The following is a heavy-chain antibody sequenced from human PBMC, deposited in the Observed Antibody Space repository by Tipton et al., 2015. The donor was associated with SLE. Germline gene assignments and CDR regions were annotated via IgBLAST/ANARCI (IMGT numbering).Heavy chain of an antibody. D-gene: IGHD6-6*01. J-gene: IGHJ4*02. CDR1: GYSISSGYY. V-gene: IGHV4-38-2*02. CDR2: IYHSGST. Sequence: TLSLTCTVSGYSISSGYYWGWIRQPPGKGLEWIGSIYHSGSTYYNPSLKSRVTISVDTSKNQFSLKLSSVTAADTAVYYCARDHGSSGHYFDYWGQGTLVTVSS. CDR3: ARDHGSSGHYFDY.